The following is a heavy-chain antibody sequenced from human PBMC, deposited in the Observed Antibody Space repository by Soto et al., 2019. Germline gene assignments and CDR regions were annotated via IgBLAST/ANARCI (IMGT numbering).Heavy chain of an antibody. Sequence: GGSLRLSCAASGLSVSSNHMSWVRQAPGKGLEWVSLLYSGGAGSYYADSVKGRFTVSRDSSKNTLYLHMHSLRVEDTAVYYCTRDVAGGARFVRFDYWGQGTQVTSPQ. CDR3: TRDVAGGARFVRFDY. CDR1: GLSVSSNH. J-gene: IGHJ4*02. D-gene: IGHD6-6*01. V-gene: IGHV3-53*01. CDR2: LYSGGAGS.